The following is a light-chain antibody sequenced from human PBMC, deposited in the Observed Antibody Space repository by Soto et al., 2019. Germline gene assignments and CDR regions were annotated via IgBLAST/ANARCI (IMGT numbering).Light chain of an antibody. Sequence: DIQMTQSPSTLSAFVGDRVSVTCRASQNISTWLAWYQQKPGQAPKLLIYRASSLQSGVPSRFSGSGSGTEFTLTISSLQTDDFATYYCLQYDNYWTFGHGTKVEIK. J-gene: IGKJ1*01. CDR2: RAS. CDR1: QNISTW. CDR3: LQYDNYWT. V-gene: IGKV1-5*03.